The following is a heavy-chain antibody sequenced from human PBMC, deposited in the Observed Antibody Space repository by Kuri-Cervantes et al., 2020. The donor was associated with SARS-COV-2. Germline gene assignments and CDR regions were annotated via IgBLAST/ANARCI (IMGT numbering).Heavy chain of an antibody. Sequence: ESLKISCAVYGGSFSGYYWSWIRQPPGKGLEWIGYIYYSGSTNYNPSLKSRVTISVDTSKNQFSLKLSSVTAADTAVYYCARVDCSSTSCYGVVGWFDPWGQGTLVTVSS. D-gene: IGHD2-2*01. V-gene: IGHV4-59*01. CDR2: IYYSGST. CDR1: GGSFSGYY. CDR3: ARVDCSSTSCYGVVGWFDP. J-gene: IGHJ5*02.